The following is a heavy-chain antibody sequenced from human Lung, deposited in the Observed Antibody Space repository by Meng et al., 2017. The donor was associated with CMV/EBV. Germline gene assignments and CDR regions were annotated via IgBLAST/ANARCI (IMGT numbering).Heavy chain of an antibody. CDR2: IYPGDSDT. J-gene: IGHJ5*02. V-gene: IGHV5-51*01. Sequence: SCKGSGYSFTSYWIGWVRQMPGKGLEWMGIIYPGDSDTRYSPSFQGQVTISADKSISTAYLQWSSLKASDTAMYYCARVGYCSGGSCSPFDPWGQGTLVTVSS. CDR3: ARVGYCSGGSCSPFDP. D-gene: IGHD2-15*01. CDR1: GYSFTSYW.